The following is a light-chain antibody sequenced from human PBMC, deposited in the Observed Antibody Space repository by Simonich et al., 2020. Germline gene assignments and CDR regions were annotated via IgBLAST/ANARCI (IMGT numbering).Light chain of an antibody. J-gene: IGKJ4*01. V-gene: IGKV4-1*01. CDR3: QQYYSTPLT. CDR2: WAS. Sequence: DIVMTQSPDSLAVSLGERATINCKSSQSVLYSSNNKNYLALYQQKPGQPPKLLIYWASTREAGVPDRFSGSGSGTDVTLTLSSLQAEDVAVYYCQQYYSTPLTFGGGTKVEIK. CDR1: QSVLYSSNNKNY.